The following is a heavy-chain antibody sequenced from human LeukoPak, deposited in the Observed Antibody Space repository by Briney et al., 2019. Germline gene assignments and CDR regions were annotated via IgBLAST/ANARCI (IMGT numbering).Heavy chain of an antibody. CDR2: INPNSGGT. Sequence: GASVKVSCKASGYTFTSYGISWVRQAPGQGLEWMGRINPNSGGTNYAQKFQGRVTMTRDTSISTAYMELSRLRSDDTAVYYCARDRAGCDYWGQGTLVTVSS. J-gene: IGHJ4*02. D-gene: IGHD3-10*01. CDR3: ARDRAGCDY. V-gene: IGHV1-2*06. CDR1: GYTFTSYG.